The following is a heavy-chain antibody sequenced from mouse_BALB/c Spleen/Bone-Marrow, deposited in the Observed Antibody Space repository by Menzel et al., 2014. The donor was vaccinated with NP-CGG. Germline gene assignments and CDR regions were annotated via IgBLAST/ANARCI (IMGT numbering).Heavy chain of an antibody. J-gene: IGHJ2*01. Sequence: QVHVKQSAAELARPGAPVKLSCRASGYIFTSYTIQWIKQRPGQGLEWIGYINPSIGYTEYNQKFKDKTTLTADTSSSTTYMQLSSLTSEDSAVYYCAREGTYYAYFDYWSQGTTLTVSS. CDR3: AREGTYYAYFDY. D-gene: IGHD1-1*01. V-gene: IGHV1-4*02. CDR1: GYIFTSYT. CDR2: INPSIGYT.